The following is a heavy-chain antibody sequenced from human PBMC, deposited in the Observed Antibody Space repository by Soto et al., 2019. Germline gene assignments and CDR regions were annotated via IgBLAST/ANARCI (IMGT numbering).Heavy chain of an antibody. Sequence: PSETLSLTCTVSGGSISSYYWSWIRQPAGKGLEWIGRIYTSGSTNYNPSLKSRVTMSVDTSKNQFSLKLSSVTAADTAVYYCAREENYYDSSGLDAFDIWGQGTMVTVSS. CDR1: GGSISSYY. D-gene: IGHD3-22*01. V-gene: IGHV4-4*07. J-gene: IGHJ3*02. CDR3: AREENYYDSSGLDAFDI. CDR2: IYTSGST.